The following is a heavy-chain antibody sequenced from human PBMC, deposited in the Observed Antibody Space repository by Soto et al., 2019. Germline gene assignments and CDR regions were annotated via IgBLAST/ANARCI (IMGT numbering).Heavy chain of an antibody. CDR3: VSSRSAIHGDPLDI. V-gene: IGHV4-59*03. Sequence: SETLSLTCNVSGDSITSYFRNWIRQPPGKGLEWIGCIYDSGSTNYNPSLKSRVTISLDTSKNQFSLKVTSVTAADTAVYYCVSSRSAIHGDPLDIWSQGTMVTVSS. J-gene: IGHJ3*02. CDR1: GDSITSYF. D-gene: IGHD2-2*01. CDR2: IYDSGST.